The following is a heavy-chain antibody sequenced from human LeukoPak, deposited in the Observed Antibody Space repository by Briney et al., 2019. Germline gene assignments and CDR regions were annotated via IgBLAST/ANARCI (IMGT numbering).Heavy chain of an antibody. CDR3: AKDSAAADNYYYYYGMDV. D-gene: IGHD6-13*01. CDR2: ISGSGGNT. V-gene: IGHV3-23*01. J-gene: IGHJ6*02. Sequence: GGSLRLSCAASGFTFSSYGMSWVRRAPGKGPEWVSGISGSGGNTYYADSVKGRFTISRDNSKNTLYLQMNSLRAEDTAVYYCAKDSAAADNYYYYYGMDVWGQGTTVTVSS. CDR1: GFTFSSYG.